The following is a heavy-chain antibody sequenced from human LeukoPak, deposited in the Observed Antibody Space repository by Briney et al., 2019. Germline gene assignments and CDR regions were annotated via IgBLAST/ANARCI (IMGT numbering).Heavy chain of an antibody. V-gene: IGHV4-30-4*08. CDR2: IHYSGST. J-gene: IGHJ4*02. Sequence: SETLSLTCAVSGGSISSGDYYWTWIRQPPGKGLEWIGYIHYSGSTYYNPSLKSRVTIPVDTSKNQFSLKLSSVTAADTAVYYCARDSGGYGGSPYWGQGTLVTVSS. CDR3: ARDSGGYGGSPY. CDR1: GGSISSGDYY. D-gene: IGHD3-22*01.